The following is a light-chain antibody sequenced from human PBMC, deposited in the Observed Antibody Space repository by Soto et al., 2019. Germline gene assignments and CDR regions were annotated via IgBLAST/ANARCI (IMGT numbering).Light chain of an antibody. CDR3: QQYGSSPYT. Sequence: EIVLTQSPGTLSLSPGERATLSCRASQSVSSNYLAWYQQRPGQAPRLLIYGASSRATGVPDSFSGSGSGTDFTLIISRLEPEDSAVYYCQQYGSSPYTFGQGTKLEIK. CDR2: GAS. J-gene: IGKJ2*01. V-gene: IGKV3-20*01. CDR1: QSVSSNY.